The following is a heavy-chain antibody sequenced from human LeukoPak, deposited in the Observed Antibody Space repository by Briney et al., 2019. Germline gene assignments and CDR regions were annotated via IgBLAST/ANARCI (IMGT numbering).Heavy chain of an antibody. V-gene: IGHV1-2*02. CDR3: AKATVTTEEFDY. CDR2: INPNSGGT. Sequence: ASVTVSCKASGYTFTGYYMHWVRQAPGQGLEWMGWINPNSGGTNYAQKFQGRVTMTRDTSISTAYMELSRLRSDDTAVYYCAKATVTTEEFDYWGQGTLVTVSS. J-gene: IGHJ4*02. CDR1: GYTFTGYY. D-gene: IGHD4-17*01.